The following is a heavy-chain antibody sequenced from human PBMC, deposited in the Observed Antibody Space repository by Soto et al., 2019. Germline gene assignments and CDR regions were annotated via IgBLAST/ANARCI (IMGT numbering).Heavy chain of an antibody. CDR2: IYPGDSDT. CDR3: ARVNEQWLARGWFDP. J-gene: IGHJ5*02. CDR1: GYSFTSYW. Sequence: PGESLKISCKGSGYSFTSYWIGWVRQMPGEGLEWMGIIYPGDSDTRYSPSFQGQVTISADKSISTAYLQWSSLKASDTAMYYCARVNEQWLARGWFDPWGQGTLDTVSS. V-gene: IGHV5-51*01. D-gene: IGHD6-19*01.